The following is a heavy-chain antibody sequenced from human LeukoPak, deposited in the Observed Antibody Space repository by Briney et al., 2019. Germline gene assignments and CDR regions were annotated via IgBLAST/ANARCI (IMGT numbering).Heavy chain of an antibody. D-gene: IGHD3-3*01. V-gene: IGHV1-46*01. Sequence: ASVKVSCKASGYTFTSYHMHWVRQAPGQGLEWMGIINPSGGSTSYAQKFQGRVTMTRDTSTSTVYMELSSLRSEDTAVYYCATSLRFLEWLLYWGQGTLVTVSS. CDR3: ATSLRFLEWLLY. CDR2: INPSGGST. J-gene: IGHJ4*02. CDR1: GYTFTSYH.